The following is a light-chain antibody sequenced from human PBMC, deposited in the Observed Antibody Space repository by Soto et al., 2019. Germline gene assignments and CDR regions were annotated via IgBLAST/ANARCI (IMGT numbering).Light chain of an antibody. J-gene: IGKJ4*01. V-gene: IGKV3-11*01. CDR1: QSVSSN. Sequence: EIVLTQSPATLSLSPGERATLSCRASQSVSSNLAWYQQKPGQAPRLLIYDASNRATGIPARFSGSGSGTDFTLTISSLEPEDFAVYYRQHRSNWPAFGGGTKVDIK. CDR2: DAS. CDR3: QHRSNWPA.